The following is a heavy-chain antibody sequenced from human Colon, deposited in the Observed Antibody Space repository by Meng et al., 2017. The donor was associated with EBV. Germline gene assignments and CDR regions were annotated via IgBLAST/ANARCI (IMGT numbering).Heavy chain of an antibody. J-gene: IGHJ5*02. D-gene: IGHD3-10*01. V-gene: IGHV4-4*02. CDR2: IFHSGST. CDR1: GGSISSNNW. Sequence: GRLRGSGPGLVKPSGTLSRTCAVSGGSISSNNWWSWVRQPPGKGLEWIGEIFHSGSTKHNPSLKSRVTMSMDKSKNQFSLRLSSVTAADTAVYYCASSDYYGSGSYYPWGQGTLVTVSS. CDR3: ASSDYYGSGSYYP.